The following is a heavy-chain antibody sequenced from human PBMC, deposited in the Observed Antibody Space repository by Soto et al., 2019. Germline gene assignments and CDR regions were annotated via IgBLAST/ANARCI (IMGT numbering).Heavy chain of an antibody. CDR2: IAYDASNQ. V-gene: IGHV3-30*03. Sequence: QVQLVESGGGVVQPGRSLRLSCAASGFTFSNYGMHWVCKTPGKGLEWVAVIAYDASNQYYIDSVRGRFTISRDNSKNTLYLQMNNLTVEDTALYYCATSTKVVDTFDCWGQGTLVTVSS. CDR1: GFTFSNYG. D-gene: IGHD2-15*01. J-gene: IGHJ4*02. CDR3: ATSTKVVDTFDC.